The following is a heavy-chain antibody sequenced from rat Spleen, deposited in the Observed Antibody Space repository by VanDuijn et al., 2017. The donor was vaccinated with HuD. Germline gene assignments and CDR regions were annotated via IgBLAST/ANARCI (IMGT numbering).Heavy chain of an antibody. Sequence: EVQLVESGGGLVQPGRSLKLSCAASGFTFSNYGMAWVRQAPTKGLEWVASINTSGGSTYYRDSVKGRFTISRDNAKSTLYLQMDSLRSEDTATYYCTTERYPPFAYWGQGTLVTVSS. J-gene: IGHJ3*01. CDR1: GFTFSNYG. CDR3: TTERYPPFAY. CDR2: INTSGGST. D-gene: IGHD1-5*01. V-gene: IGHV5-27*01.